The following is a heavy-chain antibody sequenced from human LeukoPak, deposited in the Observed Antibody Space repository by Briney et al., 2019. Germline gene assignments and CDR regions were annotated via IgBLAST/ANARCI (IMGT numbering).Heavy chain of an antibody. CDR2: IIPIFGTA. J-gene: IGHJ6*02. V-gene: IGHV1-69*13. CDR1: GGTFSSYA. CDR3: ARAIPGPSSPNYYYYGMDV. Sequence: SVKVSCKASGGTFSSYAISRVRQAPGQGLEWMGGIIPIFGTANYAQKFQGRVTITADESTSTAYMELSSLRSEDTAVYYCARAIPGPSSPNYYYYGMDVWGQGTTVTVS.